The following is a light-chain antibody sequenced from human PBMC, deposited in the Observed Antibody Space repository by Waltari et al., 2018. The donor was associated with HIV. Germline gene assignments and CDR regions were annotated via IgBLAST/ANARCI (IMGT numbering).Light chain of an antibody. CDR2: GAS. CDR1: QSVINNS. CDR3: QQFGTSPRT. J-gene: IGKJ1*01. Sequence: EIVLTQSPGTLSLSPGERATLSCRASQSVINNSLAWYQQKPGQAPRLLIYGASSRATGSPDRFSGTGSGTDFTLSISRLEPEDFAVYYCQQFGTSPRTFGQGTKVEIK. V-gene: IGKV3-20*01.